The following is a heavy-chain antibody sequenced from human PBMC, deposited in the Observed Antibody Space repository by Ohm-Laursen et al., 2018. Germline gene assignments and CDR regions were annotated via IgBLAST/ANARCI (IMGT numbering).Heavy chain of an antibody. CDR2: IVVGSGNT. CDR3: AAGRYYYYGMDV. CDR1: GFTFTSSA. Sequence: SVKVSCKASGFTFTSSAMQWVRQARGQRLEWIGWIVVGSGNTNYAQKFQERVTITRDMSTSTAYMELSSLRSEDTAVYYCAAGRYYYYGMDVWGQGTTVTVSS. J-gene: IGHJ6*02. V-gene: IGHV1-58*02.